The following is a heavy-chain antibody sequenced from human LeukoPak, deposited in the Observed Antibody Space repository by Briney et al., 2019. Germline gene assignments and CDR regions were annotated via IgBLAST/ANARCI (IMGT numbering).Heavy chain of an antibody. V-gene: IGHV2-5*02. CDR3: AHRPPLETYGRGSAFDI. Sequence: SGPTLVEPTQTLTLTCSFSGFSLSTSGVGVGWIRQPPGKALEWLALIYWDDDKQYSPSLKNRLTITKDTSKNQVVLTMTSMSPVDTGAYYCAHRPPLETYGRGSAFDIWGQGTMVTVSS. CDR2: IYWDDDK. J-gene: IGHJ3*02. CDR1: GFSLSTSGVG. D-gene: IGHD3-3*01.